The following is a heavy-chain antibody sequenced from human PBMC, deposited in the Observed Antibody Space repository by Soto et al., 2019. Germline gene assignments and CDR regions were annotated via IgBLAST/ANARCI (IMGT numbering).Heavy chain of an antibody. V-gene: IGHV3-30*03. J-gene: IGHJ4*02. CDR1: GFTFSSYG. CDR3: ASLRRVFPPDSGGY. Sequence: QVRLVESGGGVVQPGRSLRLSCAASGFTFSSYGMHWVRQAPGKGLEWVAVISYDGSNKYYADSVKGRFTISRDNSKNTLYLQMNSLRAEDTAVYYCASLRRVFPPDSGGYWGQGTLVTVSS. D-gene: IGHD6-19*01. CDR2: ISYDGSNK.